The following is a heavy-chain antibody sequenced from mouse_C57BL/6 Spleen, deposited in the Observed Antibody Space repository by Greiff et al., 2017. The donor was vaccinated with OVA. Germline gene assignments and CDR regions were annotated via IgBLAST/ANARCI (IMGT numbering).Heavy chain of an antibody. J-gene: IGHJ3*01. Sequence: QVQLKQPGAELVKPGASVKVSCKASGYTFTSYWMHWVKQRPGQGLEWIGRIHPSDSDTNYNQKFKGKATLTVDKSSSTAYMQLSSLTSEDSAVYYCAIGRATVVAPAYWGQGTLVTVSA. D-gene: IGHD1-1*01. CDR2: IHPSDSDT. CDR3: AIGRATVVAPAY. V-gene: IGHV1-74*01. CDR1: GYTFTSYW.